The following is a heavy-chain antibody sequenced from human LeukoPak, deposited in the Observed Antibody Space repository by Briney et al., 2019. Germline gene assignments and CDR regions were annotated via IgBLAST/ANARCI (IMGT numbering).Heavy chain of an antibody. V-gene: IGHV3-30*18. D-gene: IGHD4-17*01. CDR3: AKIPTVTTNFDY. Sequence: GGSLRLSCAGAGFSITDHHMHWVRQAPGKGLEWVAVISYDGSNKYYADSVKGRFTISRDNSKNTLYLQMNSLRAEDTAVYYCAKIPTVTTNFDYWGQGTLVTVSS. CDR2: ISYDGSNK. CDR1: GFSITDHH. J-gene: IGHJ4*02.